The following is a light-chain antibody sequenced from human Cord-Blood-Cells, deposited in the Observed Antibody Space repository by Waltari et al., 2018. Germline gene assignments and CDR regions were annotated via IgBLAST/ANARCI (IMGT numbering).Light chain of an antibody. CDR2: KDS. CDR1: ASRKKY. Sequence: YKLTHPPSVSVSTGQTGRMTWSGDASRKKYAYWYQQTPGQAPVLVIYKDSERPSGIPERFSGSSSRTAVTLTISGVQAEDEADYYCQSADSSGTWVFGGGTKLTVL. CDR3: QSADSSGTWV. J-gene: IGLJ3*02. V-gene: IGLV3-25*03.